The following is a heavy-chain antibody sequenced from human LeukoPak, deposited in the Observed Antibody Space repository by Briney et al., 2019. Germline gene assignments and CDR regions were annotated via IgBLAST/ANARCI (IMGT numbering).Heavy chain of an antibody. V-gene: IGHV4-38-2*02. CDR2: IYHSGIT. D-gene: IGHD3-3*01. CDR1: GYSLRSGYY. CDR3: ARGSPYYDFWSGEFDP. Sequence: SETLSLTCTVSGYSLRSGYYWGWIRQPPGKGLEWIGTIYHSGITYYNPSLKSRVTISVDTSKNQFSLKLSSVTAADTAVYYCARGSPYYDFWSGEFDPWGQGTLVTVSS. J-gene: IGHJ5*02.